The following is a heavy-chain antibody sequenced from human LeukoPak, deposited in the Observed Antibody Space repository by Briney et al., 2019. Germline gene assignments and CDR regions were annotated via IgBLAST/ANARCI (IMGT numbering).Heavy chain of an antibody. J-gene: IGHJ5*02. CDR2: ISSSSSYI. V-gene: IGHV3-21*01. CDR1: GFTFSSYS. D-gene: IGHD2-2*01. CDR3: ASVIGYCSSTSCPNDNWFDP. Sequence: GGSLRLSCAASGFTFSSYSMNWVRQAPGKGLEWVSSISSSSSYIYYADSVKGRFTISRDNSKNTLYLQMNSLRAEDTAAYYCASVIGYCSSTSCPNDNWFDPWGQGTLVTVSS.